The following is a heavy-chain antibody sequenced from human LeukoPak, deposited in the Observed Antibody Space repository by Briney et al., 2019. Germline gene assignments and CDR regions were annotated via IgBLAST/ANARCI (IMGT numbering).Heavy chain of an antibody. CDR3: ARDLDDSSGDDY. Sequence: ASVKVSCKTSGFTLTGYYIHWVRQAPGQGFEWIGWINPDSGGADYAQEFQGRVTMTRDTSISTVYMELNSLTSDDTAVYYCARDLDDSSGDDYWGQGTLVTVSS. D-gene: IGHD3-22*01. V-gene: IGHV1-2*02. J-gene: IGHJ4*02. CDR1: GFTLTGYY. CDR2: INPDSGGA.